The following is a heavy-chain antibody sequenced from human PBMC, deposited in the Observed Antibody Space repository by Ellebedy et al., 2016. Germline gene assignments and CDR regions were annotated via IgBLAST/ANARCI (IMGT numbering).Heavy chain of an antibody. CDR1: GFTFNSFS. V-gene: IGHV3-21*01. D-gene: IGHD3-16*01. CDR3: ARSLGIGPYGMDV. CDR2: ISYYSSYI. Sequence: GESLKISCAASGFTFNSFSMNWVRQAPGKGLEWVSSISYYSSYIYYADSVKGRFTISRDDAKNSLYLQLNSLGVEDTALYYCARSLGIGPYGMDVWGQGTTVTVSS. J-gene: IGHJ6*02.